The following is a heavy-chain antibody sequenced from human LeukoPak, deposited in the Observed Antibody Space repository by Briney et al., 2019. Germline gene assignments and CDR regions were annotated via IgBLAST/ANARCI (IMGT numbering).Heavy chain of an antibody. J-gene: IGHJ3*02. V-gene: IGHV4-59*01. Sequence: SETLSLTCTVSGDSISSYYWNWIRQPPGKGLEWIGYGHYTGSTNYNPSLKSRVTFSVDTSKNQFSLKLTSVTAADTAVYYCARWGETSALRVHAFDIWGQGTKVTVSS. CDR3: ARWGETSALRVHAFDI. D-gene: IGHD3-10*01. CDR2: GHYTGST. CDR1: GDSISSYY.